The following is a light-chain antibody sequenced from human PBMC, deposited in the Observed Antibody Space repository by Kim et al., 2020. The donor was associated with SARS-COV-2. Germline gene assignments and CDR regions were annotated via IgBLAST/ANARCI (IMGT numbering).Light chain of an antibody. Sequence: SVSPGERATLSCRASQSVSSNLAWYQQKPGQAPRLLIYDAFTRATGIPARFSGSRSGTEFTLTISSLQSEDLAVYYCQQYDNRWTFGQGTKVDIK. J-gene: IGKJ1*01. CDR1: QSVSSN. V-gene: IGKV3-15*01. CDR3: QQYDNRWT. CDR2: DAF.